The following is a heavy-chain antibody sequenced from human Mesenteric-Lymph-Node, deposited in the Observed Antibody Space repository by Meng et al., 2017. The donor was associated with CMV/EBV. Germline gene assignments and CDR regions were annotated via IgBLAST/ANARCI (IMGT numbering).Heavy chain of an antibody. V-gene: IGHV4-34*01. J-gene: IGHJ4*02. CDR2: INHSGST. CDR3: ARGSSYDILTGYFDY. CDR1: GGSFSGYY. Sequence: QVQLYQWGAGLLKPLQPLSGTCAVYGGSFSGYYWNWIRQSPAKGLEWIGEINHSGSTTYNPSFTSRIIISVDTSTNQISLNMSSVTAADTAVYYCARGSSYDILTGYFDYWGQGALVTVSS. D-gene: IGHD3-9*01.